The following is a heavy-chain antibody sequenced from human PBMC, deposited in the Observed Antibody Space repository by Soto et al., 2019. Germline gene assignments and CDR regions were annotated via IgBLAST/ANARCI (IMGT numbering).Heavy chain of an antibody. V-gene: IGHV3-30-3*02. J-gene: IGHJ6*02. D-gene: IGHD3-3*01. Sequence: QAQLVESGGGVVQPGGSMRLSCAASGFTFSNYAMHWVRQAPGEGLEWVAIISYDGSNEYYADYVKGRFTISRDNSKNTLILQMNSLRVEDTAIYYCAKHRTIFGGVPNRAMDVWGQGTTVTVSS. CDR3: AKHRTIFGGVPNRAMDV. CDR1: GFTFSNYA. CDR2: ISYDGSNE.